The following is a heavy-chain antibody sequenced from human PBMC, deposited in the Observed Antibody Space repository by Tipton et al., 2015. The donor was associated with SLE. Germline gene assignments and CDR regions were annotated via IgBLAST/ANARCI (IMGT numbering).Heavy chain of an antibody. D-gene: IGHD2-2*01. CDR3: APDPRVLSPAAMAYYFDY. CDR2: ISYDGSNK. J-gene: IGHJ4*02. CDR1: GFTFSSYA. V-gene: IGHV3-30-3*01. Sequence: SLRLSCAASGFTFSSYAMHWVRQAPGKGLEWVAVISYDGSNKYYADSVKGRFTITRDNSKNTLYLQMNSLRAEDTAVYYCAPDPRVLSPAAMAYYFDYWGQGTLVTVSS.